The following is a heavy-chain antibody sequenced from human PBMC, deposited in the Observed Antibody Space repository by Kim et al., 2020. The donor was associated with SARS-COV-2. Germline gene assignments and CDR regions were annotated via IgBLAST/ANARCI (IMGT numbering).Heavy chain of an antibody. V-gene: IGHV3-9*01. CDR3: AVDGAGSGSYAEPFNY. Sequence: SMKGRHTISRDNAKNSLLLQMNSLSSEDTALYYGAVDGAGSGSYAEPFNYWGQGTLVTVSS. J-gene: IGHJ4*02. D-gene: IGHD3-10*01.